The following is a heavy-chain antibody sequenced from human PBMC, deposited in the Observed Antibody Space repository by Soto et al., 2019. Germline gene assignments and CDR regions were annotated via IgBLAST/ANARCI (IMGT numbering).Heavy chain of an antibody. CDR1: GFTFSAYG. CDR2: ISYDGSKK. V-gene: IGHV3-30*18. CDR3: AKDFTSYTDEPYYFDY. D-gene: IGHD1-26*01. J-gene: IGHJ4*02. Sequence: QVHLVESGGGVVQPGRSLRLSCTASGFTFSAYGMHWVRQAPGRGLEWVAFISYDGSKKHYGDYVKGRFIISRDNSKNTLDLDVSSLRAEDTAVYYCAKDFTSYTDEPYYFDYWGQGTLVTVSS.